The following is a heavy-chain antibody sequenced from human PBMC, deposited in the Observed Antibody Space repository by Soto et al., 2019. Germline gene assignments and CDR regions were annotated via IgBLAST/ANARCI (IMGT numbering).Heavy chain of an antibody. V-gene: IGHV4-61*01. Sequence: ASETLSLTCTVSGGSVSSGSYYWSWIRQPPGKGLEWIGYIYYSGSTNYNPSLKSRVTISVDTSKNQFSLKLSSVTAADTAVYYCARSTKVGIFGVLSHFDYWGQGTLVTVSS. CDR1: GGSVSSGSYY. CDR3: ARSTKVGIFGVLSHFDY. CDR2: IYYSGST. J-gene: IGHJ4*02. D-gene: IGHD3-3*01.